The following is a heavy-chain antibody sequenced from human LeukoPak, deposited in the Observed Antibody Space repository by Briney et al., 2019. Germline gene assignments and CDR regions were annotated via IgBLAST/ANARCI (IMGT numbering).Heavy chain of an antibody. CDR1: GFTFSSYG. CDR2: ISYDGSNK. V-gene: IGHV3-30*18. Sequence: PGRSLRLSCAASGFTFSSYGMRWVRQAPGKGLEWVAVISYDGSNKYYADSVKGRFTISRDNSKNTLYLQMNSLRAEDTAVYYCAKVAGYYYYGMDVWGQGTTVTVSS. J-gene: IGHJ6*02. CDR3: AKVAGYYYYGMDV.